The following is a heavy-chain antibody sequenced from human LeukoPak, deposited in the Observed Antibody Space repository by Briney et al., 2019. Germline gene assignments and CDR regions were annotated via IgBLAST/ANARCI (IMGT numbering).Heavy chain of an antibody. V-gene: IGHV4-39*07. D-gene: IGHD2-15*01. J-gene: IGHJ3*02. CDR2: IYYSGST. Sequence: SETLSLTCTVSGGSISSSSYYWGWIRQPPGKGLEWIGSIYYSGSTYYNPSLKSRVTILVDTSKNQFSLKLSSVTAADTAVYYCARDRGIHDAFDIWGQGTMVTVSS. CDR1: GGSISSSSYY. CDR3: ARDRGIHDAFDI.